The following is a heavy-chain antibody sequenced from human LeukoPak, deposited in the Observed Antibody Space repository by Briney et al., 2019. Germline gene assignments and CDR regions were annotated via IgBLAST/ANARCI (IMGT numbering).Heavy chain of an antibody. CDR3: VDLGSTVDY. CDR1: GFTFSDHY. J-gene: IGHJ4*02. V-gene: IGHV3-72*01. CDR2: IKNKANSYST. D-gene: IGHD4-17*01. Sequence: GGSLRLSCAASGFTFSDHYMDWVRQAPGKGLELVARIKNKANSYSTHYAESVRGRFTISRDDSKNSVYLQMSSLTSADTAVYFCVDLGSTVDYWGQGTLVTVSS.